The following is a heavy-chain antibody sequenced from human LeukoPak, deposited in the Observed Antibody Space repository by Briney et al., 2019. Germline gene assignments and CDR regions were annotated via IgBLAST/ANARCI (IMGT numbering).Heavy chain of an antibody. CDR1: GFTFSSYA. CDR2: IYSGGST. J-gene: IGHJ4*02. V-gene: IGHV3-66*01. CDR3: ARDGYSGYYFDY. Sequence: GGSLRLSCAASGFTFSSYAMSWVRQAPGKGLEWVSVIYSGGSTYYADSVKGRFTISRDNSKNTLYLQMNSLRAEDTAVYYCARDGYSGYYFDYWGQGTLVTVSS. D-gene: IGHD5-12*01.